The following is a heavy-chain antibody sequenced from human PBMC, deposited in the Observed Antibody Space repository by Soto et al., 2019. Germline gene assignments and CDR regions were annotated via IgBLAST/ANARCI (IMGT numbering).Heavy chain of an antibody. CDR3: ARGPYCSSTSCYGP. CDR1: GGSISSYY. CDR2: IYYSGST. V-gene: IGHV4-59*01. Sequence: SETLSLTCTVSGGSISSYYWSWIRQPPGKGLEWIGYIYYSGSTSYNPSLQSRVTISIDTSKNQFSLKLSSVTAADTAVYYCARGPYCSSTSCYGPWGQGTLVTVSS. D-gene: IGHD2-2*01. J-gene: IGHJ5*02.